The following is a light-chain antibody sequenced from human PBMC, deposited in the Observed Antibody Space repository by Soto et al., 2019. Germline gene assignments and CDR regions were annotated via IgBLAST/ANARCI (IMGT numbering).Light chain of an antibody. J-gene: IGLJ3*02. CDR3: RSYAGSKSV. CDR1: SSDVGGYNY. CDR2: EVS. Sequence: QSALTQPPSASGSPGQSVTISCTGTSSDVGGYNYVSWYQQHQGKAPKVMIYEVSKRPSAVPERFSGSKSGNTASLTVSVLQAEAEADYYCRSYAGSKSVFGGGTKITFL. V-gene: IGLV2-8*01.